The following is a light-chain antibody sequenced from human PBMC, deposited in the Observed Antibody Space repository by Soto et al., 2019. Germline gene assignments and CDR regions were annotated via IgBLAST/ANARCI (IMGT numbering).Light chain of an antibody. V-gene: IGKV1-17*01. Sequence: DIQMTQSPSSLSASVGDRDTITCRASQAIRNDLAWYQQKPGRAPKRLIYGSSSLQSGVPSRFSGRGSGTEFTLTISSLQPEDFATYYCLQHNVFPRTFGQGTKVDIK. J-gene: IGKJ1*01. CDR3: LQHNVFPRT. CDR2: GSS. CDR1: QAIRND.